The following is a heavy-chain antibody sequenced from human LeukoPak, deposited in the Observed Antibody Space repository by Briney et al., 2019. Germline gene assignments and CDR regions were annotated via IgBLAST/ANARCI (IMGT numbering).Heavy chain of an antibody. CDR3: ARNGDYFGY. J-gene: IGHJ4*02. V-gene: IGHV4-59*12. Sequence: SETLSLTCTVSGGSMSNYYWSWIRQSAEKGLEWIGEIYHSGSTNYNPSLKSRVTISVDKSKNQFSLKLSSVTAADTAVYYCARNGDYFGYWGQGTLVTVSS. CDR2: IYHSGST. CDR1: GGSMSNYY. D-gene: IGHD4-17*01.